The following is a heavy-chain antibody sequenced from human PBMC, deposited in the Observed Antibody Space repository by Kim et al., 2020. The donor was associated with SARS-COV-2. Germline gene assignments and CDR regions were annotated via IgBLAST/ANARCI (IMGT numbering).Heavy chain of an antibody. CDR3: AREGGDTAMVQENYYYYGMDV. V-gene: IGHV3-11*01. CDR2: ISSSGSTI. CDR1: GFTFSDYY. Sequence: GGSLRLSCAASGFTFSDYYMSWIRQAPGKGLEWVSYISSSGSTIYYADSVKGRFTISRDNAKNSLYLQMNSLRAEDTAVYYCAREGGDTAMVQENYYYYGMDVWGQGTTVTVSS. J-gene: IGHJ6*02. D-gene: IGHD5-18*01.